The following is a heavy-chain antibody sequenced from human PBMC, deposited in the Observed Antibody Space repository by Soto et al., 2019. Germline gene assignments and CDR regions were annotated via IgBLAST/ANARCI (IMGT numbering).Heavy chain of an antibody. D-gene: IGHD4-17*01. V-gene: IGHV3-23*01. CDR2: ISGSGGST. J-gene: IGHJ6*02. CDR1: GFTFSGYA. CDR3: AKLYGDYYYYGMDV. Sequence: PGGSLRLSCAASGFTFSGYAMSWVRQAPGKGLEWVSAISGSGGSTYYADSVKGRFTISRDNSKNTLYLQMNSLRAEDTAVYYSAKLYGDYYYYGMDVWGQGTTVTVSS.